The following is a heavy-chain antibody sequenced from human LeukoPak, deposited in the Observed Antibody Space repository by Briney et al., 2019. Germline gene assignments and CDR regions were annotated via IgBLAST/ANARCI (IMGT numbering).Heavy chain of an antibody. D-gene: IGHD3-10*01. CDR2: SYHSGNT. V-gene: IGHV4-30-2*01. CDR1: GGSVSSDSYH. Sequence: PSETLSLTCTVSGGSVSSDSYHWSWIRQPPGKGLEWIGYSYHSGNTYYNPSLKSRITIPVDRSKNQFSLKLSSVTAADTAVYYCARGTYYYGSGRQYYFDYWGQGTLVTVSS. J-gene: IGHJ4*02. CDR3: ARGTYYYGSGRQYYFDY.